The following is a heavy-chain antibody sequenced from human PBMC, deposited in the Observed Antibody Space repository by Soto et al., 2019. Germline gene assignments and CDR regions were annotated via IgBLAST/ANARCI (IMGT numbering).Heavy chain of an antibody. J-gene: IGHJ6*02. V-gene: IGHV3-48*01. CDR1: GFTFSSYS. Sequence: PGGSLRLSCAASGFTFSSYSMNWVRQAPGKGLEWVSYISSSSSTIYYADSVKGRFTISRDNAKNSLYLQMNSLRAEDTAVYYCALETLRYYYYYGMDVWAQRTTDTGSS. CDR3: ALETLRYYYYYGMDV. D-gene: IGHD4-17*01. CDR2: ISSSSSTI.